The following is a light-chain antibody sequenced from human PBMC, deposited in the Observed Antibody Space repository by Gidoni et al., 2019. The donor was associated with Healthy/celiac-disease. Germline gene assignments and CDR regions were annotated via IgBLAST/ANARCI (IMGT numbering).Light chain of an antibody. CDR2: AAS. CDR3: QQSYSTPRT. V-gene: IGKV1-39*01. Sequence: DGQMTQSPASLSASVGDRVTITCRASQSISSYLNWYQQKPGKAPKLLIYAASSLQSGVPSRFSGSGSGTDFTLTISSLQPEDFATYYCQQSYSTPRTFGQGTKVEIK. J-gene: IGKJ1*01. CDR1: QSISSY.